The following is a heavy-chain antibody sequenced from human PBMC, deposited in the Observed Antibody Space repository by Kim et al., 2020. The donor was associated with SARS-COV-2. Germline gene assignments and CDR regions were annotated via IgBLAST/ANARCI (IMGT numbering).Heavy chain of an antibody. J-gene: IGHJ4*02. CDR1: GFTFSQHW. V-gene: IGHV3-7*01. Sequence: GGSLRLSCVVSGFTFSQHWMTWVRQAPGRGLEWVANINQDGKKIYSVDSVKGRITLSMDNAKNSLYIQINSLTDEDTAMYYCARGDYTSGTYFDYWGQGT. CDR2: INQDGKKI. CDR3: ARGDYTSGTYFDY. D-gene: IGHD3-10*01.